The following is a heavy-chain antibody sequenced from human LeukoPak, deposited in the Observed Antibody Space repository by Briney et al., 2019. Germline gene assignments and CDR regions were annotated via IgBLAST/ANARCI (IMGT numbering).Heavy chain of an antibody. J-gene: IGHJ4*02. CDR1: GFSFSYHD. Sequence: PGGSLRLSCVASGFSFSYHDIHWVRQATAKGLEWVSGIGTASDPYYAGSVKGRFTTSRENAKRSVYLQMNNLRAGDTAVYYCARGALGFDYWGQGTLVTVSS. D-gene: IGHD1-26*01. V-gene: IGHV3-13*05. CDR2: IGTASDP. CDR3: ARGALGFDY.